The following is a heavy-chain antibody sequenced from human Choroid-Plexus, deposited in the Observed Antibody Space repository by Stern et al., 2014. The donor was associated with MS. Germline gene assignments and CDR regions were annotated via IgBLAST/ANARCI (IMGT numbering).Heavy chain of an antibody. J-gene: IGHJ4*02. CDR3: AKDRQWSTYFFDY. D-gene: IGHD2-15*01. Sequence: MQLVESGGGVAQPGRPLVLSCAASGFTFSNFGMHWVRQARGKGVEWVALISYDGSDKYYADSVKGRFTIFRDNSKNSLYMHMNSLRAEDTAVYYCAKDRQWSTYFFDYWRQGSLFTVSS. CDR2: ISYDGSDK. CDR1: GFTFSNFG. V-gene: IGHV3-30*18.